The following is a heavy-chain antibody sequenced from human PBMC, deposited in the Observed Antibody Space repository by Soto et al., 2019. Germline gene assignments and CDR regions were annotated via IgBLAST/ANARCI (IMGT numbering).Heavy chain of an antibody. V-gene: IGHV4-59*08. D-gene: IGHD2-15*01. Sequence: QVQLQESGPGLVKPSETLSLTCTVSGGSLTSYYWSWIRQPPGKGLEWIAYMSYGGSTNYNPSLKSRANISVDKSKNQFSLKLSSVTAADTALYYCARSTPYDVGTLGYWGQGTLVTVSS. CDR2: MSYGGST. J-gene: IGHJ4*02. CDR3: ARSTPYDVGTLGY. CDR1: GGSLTSYY.